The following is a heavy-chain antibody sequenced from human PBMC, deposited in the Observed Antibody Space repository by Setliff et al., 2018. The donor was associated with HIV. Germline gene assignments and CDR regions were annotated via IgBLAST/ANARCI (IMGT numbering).Heavy chain of an antibody. V-gene: IGHV4-59*11. CDR2: IYYSGST. J-gene: IGHJ3*01. CDR3: AKDSRRGDAYNVGVFDF. CDR1: GGSISSHY. D-gene: IGHD3-10*01. Sequence: SETLSLTCTVSGGSISSHYWSWIRQPPGKGLEWIGSIYYSGSTNYNPSLKSRVTISVDTSKNQFSLKLSSVTAADTAVYYCAKDSRRGDAYNVGVFDFWGQGTMVTVSS.